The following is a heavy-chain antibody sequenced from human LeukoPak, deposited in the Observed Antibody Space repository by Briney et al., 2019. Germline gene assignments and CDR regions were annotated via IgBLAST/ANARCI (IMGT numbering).Heavy chain of an antibody. J-gene: IGHJ4*02. D-gene: IGHD1-26*01. CDR1: GGSISSYY. V-gene: IGHV4-4*07. Sequence: SETLSLTCTVSGGSISSYYWSWIRQPAGKGLEWIGRIYASGSTNYNPSLKSRVTMSVDTSKNQFSLKLSSVTAADTAVYYCARDGGRSSGSYNFDYWGQGTLVTVSS. CDR3: ARDGGRSSGSYNFDY. CDR2: IYASGST.